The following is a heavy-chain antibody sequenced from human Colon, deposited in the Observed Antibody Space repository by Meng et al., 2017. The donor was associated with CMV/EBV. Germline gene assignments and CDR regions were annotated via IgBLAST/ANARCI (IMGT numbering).Heavy chain of an antibody. CDR1: GFTFSSYS. J-gene: IGHJ6*02. Sequence: GGSLRLSCAASGFTFSSYSMNWVRQPPGKRLEWVSYISRSSSTIFYADSVKGRFTISRGNAKNSLYLQMNSLRAEDTAVYYCATGGVVQLDPMDVWGQGTTVTVSS. D-gene: IGHD1-1*01. CDR3: ATGGVVQLDPMDV. V-gene: IGHV3-48*04. CDR2: ISRSSSTI.